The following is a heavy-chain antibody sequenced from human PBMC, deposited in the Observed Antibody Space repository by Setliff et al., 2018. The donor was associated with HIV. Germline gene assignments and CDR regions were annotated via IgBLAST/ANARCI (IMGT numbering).Heavy chain of an antibody. CDR1: GFTFRNYK. J-gene: IGHJ4*02. Sequence: GGSLRLSCAASGFTFRNYKFNWVRQAPGRGLEWVSSISIGSGGAIDYADSVQGRFTISRDNSKNSLYLQMNSLRAEDTAVYYCATDPRRLSYWGQGTLVTVSS. CDR2: ISIGSGGAI. CDR3: ATDPRRLSY. D-gene: IGHD2-21*01. V-gene: IGHV3-21*01.